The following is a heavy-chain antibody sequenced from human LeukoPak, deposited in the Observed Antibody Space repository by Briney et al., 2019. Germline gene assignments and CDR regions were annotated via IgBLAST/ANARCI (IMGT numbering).Heavy chain of an antibody. J-gene: IGHJ6*04. CDR2: IYTDGST. CDR3: ARDREVVPAMAQMDV. D-gene: IGHD2-21*02. Sequence: PGGSLRLSCAASGFTVSTNYMSCVRQAPGKGLEWVSVIYTDGSTHYADSVKGRFTISRDNSKNALYLQMNSLRAEDTAVYYCARDREVVPAMAQMDVWGKGTTVTVSS. V-gene: IGHV3-53*01. CDR1: GFTVSTNY.